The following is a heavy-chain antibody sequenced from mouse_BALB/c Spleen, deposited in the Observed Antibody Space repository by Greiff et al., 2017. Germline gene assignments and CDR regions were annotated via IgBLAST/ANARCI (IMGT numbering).Heavy chain of an antibody. J-gene: IGHJ2*01. CDR1: GYTFTDYE. CDR3: ARWPITTAGY. V-gene: IGHV1-15*01. D-gene: IGHD1-1*01. CDR2: IDPETGGT. Sequence: QVQLQQSGAELVRPGASVTLSCKASGYTFTDYEMHWVKQTPVHGLEWIGAIDPETGGTAYNQKFKDKATLTVDKSFSTAYMQLSSPTSEDSAVYYCARWPITTAGYWGQGTTLTVSS.